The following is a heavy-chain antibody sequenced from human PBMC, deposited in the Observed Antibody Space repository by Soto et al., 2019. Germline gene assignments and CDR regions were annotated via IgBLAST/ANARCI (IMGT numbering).Heavy chain of an antibody. Sequence: SVKVSCKASGGTFSSYTISWVRQAPGQGLEWMGRIIPILGIANYAQKFQGRVTITADKSTSTAYMELSSLRSEDTAVYYCASSRVPAAMIHYYFEYWGQGTLVTVSS. V-gene: IGHV1-69*02. D-gene: IGHD2-2*01. J-gene: IGHJ4*02. CDR3: ASSRVPAAMIHYYFEY. CDR2: IIPILGIA. CDR1: GGTFSSYT.